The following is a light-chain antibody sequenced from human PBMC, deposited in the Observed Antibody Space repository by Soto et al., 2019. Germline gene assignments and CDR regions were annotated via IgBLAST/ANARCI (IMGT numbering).Light chain of an antibody. V-gene: IGKV3-15*01. J-gene: IGKJ1*01. CDR2: GAF. CDR1: QSVSSN. Sequence: EIVMTQSPVTLSVSPGERATLSCRASQSVSSNLAWYQQKPGQAPSLLIYGAFTRATGIPARFSGTGSGTEFILTISSLQSEDFALYYCQQYNDWPLTFGQGTKVDI. CDR3: QQYNDWPLT.